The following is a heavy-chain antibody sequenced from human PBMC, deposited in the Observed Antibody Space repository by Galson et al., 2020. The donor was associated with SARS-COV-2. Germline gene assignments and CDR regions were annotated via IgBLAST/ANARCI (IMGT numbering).Heavy chain of an antibody. CDR2: IKQDGSEK. J-gene: IGHJ6*02. Sequence: GESLKISCAASGFTFSSYWMSWVRQAPGKGLEWVANIKQDGSEKYYVDSVKGRFTISRDNAKNSLYLQMNSLRAEDTAVYYCAREGKSSSWPYYYYGMDVWGQGTTVTVSS. CDR3: AREGKSSSWPYYYYGMDV. CDR1: GFTFSSYW. V-gene: IGHV3-7*01. D-gene: IGHD6-13*01.